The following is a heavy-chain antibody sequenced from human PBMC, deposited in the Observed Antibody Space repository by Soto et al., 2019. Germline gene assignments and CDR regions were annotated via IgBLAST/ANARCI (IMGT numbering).Heavy chain of an antibody. Sequence: GGSLRLSCTASGFHFRSYAMNWVRQAPGKGLEWVSKISGSGGSTYYADSVKGRFTISRDNSKNTLYLQMNSLRAEDTALYYCAKGRSYYYYYGVDVWGQGTTVTVSS. CDR1: GFHFRSYA. CDR3: AKGRSYYYYYGVDV. CDR2: ISGSGGST. V-gene: IGHV3-23*01. J-gene: IGHJ6*02.